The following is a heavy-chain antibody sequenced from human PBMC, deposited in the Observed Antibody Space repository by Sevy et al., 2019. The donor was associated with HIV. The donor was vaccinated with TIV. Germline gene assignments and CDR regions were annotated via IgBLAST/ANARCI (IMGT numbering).Heavy chain of an antibody. CDR1: GYTLTELS. Sequence: ASVKVSCKVSGYTLTELSMHWVRQAPGKGLEWMGGFDPEDGETIYAQKFQGRVTMTEDTSTDTAYMELSSLRSEDTAVYYCATALSIAVAAPLVYWGQGTLVTVSS. D-gene: IGHD6-19*01. CDR2: FDPEDGET. V-gene: IGHV1-24*01. CDR3: ATALSIAVAAPLVY. J-gene: IGHJ4*02.